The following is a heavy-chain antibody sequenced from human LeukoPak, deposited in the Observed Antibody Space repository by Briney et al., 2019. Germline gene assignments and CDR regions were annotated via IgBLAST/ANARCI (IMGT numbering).Heavy chain of an antibody. J-gene: IGHJ4*02. CDR2: INHSGST. Sequence: SETLSLTCAVYGGSFSGYYWSWIRQPPGKGLEWIGVINHSGSTNYNPSLKSRVTISVDTSKNQFSLRLSSVTAADTAVYYCAELPAAGLDFDYWGQGTLVTVSS. CDR1: GGSFSGYY. V-gene: IGHV4-34*01. CDR3: AELPAAGLDFDY. D-gene: IGHD6-13*01.